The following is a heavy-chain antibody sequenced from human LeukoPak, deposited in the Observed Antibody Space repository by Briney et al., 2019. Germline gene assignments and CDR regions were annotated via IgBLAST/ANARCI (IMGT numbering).Heavy chain of an antibody. CDR2: ISGSGDST. CDR3: ANESPFPDY. CDR1: GFSFSTYA. Sequence: GGSLRPSCAASGFSFSTYAMTWVRQAPGKGLEWVSVISGSGDSTHYADSVKGRFTISRDNSKNTLYLQMNSLRAEDTAVYYCANESPFPDYWGQGTLVTVSS. V-gene: IGHV3-23*01. J-gene: IGHJ4*02.